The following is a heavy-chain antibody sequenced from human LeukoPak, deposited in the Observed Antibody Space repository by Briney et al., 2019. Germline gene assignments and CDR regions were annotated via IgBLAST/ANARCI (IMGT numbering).Heavy chain of an antibody. D-gene: IGHD6-13*01. V-gene: IGHV3-48*03. CDR2: ISSSGSTI. Sequence: GGSLRLSCAASGFTFSSYEMNWVRQAPGKGLEWVSYISSSGSTIYYADSVKGRFTISRDNAKNSLYLQMNSLRAEDTAVYYCARLGIAAAGEVDYWGQGTLVTVPS. CDR3: ARLGIAAAGEVDY. CDR1: GFTFSSYE. J-gene: IGHJ4*02.